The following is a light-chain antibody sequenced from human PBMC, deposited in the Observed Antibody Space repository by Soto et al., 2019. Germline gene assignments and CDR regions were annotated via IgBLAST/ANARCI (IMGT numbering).Light chain of an antibody. CDR2: DAS. J-gene: IGKJ4*01. CDR1: QSVGSN. Sequence: EIVLTQSPGSLSLSPGERATLSCRASQSVGSNLAWYQQKPGLAPRVLIYDASTRATVIPARLSGSGSGTEFTLTISSLQSEDFAVYYCQQYDNWPLIFGGGTKVDIK. V-gene: IGKV3-15*01. CDR3: QQYDNWPLI.